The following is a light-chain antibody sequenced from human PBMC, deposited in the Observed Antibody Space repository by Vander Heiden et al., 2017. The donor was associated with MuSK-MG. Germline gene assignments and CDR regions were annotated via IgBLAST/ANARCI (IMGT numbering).Light chain of an antibody. CDR3: QYSDRFT. J-gene: IGKJ3*01. CDR1: RSVRSN. Sequence: IVMTQSPATLSVSPGERVTLSCRASRSVRSNLAWYQHKPGQAPRLLIYGASTRATGIPARFSGSGSGTEFTLTISSLQSEDFAVYYCQYSDRFTFGPGTKVDIK. CDR2: GAS. V-gene: IGKV3-15*01.